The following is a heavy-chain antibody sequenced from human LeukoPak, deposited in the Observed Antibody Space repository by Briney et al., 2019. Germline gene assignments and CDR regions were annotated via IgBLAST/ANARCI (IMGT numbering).Heavy chain of an antibody. Sequence: SSETLSLTCTVSGGSISSGGYYWSWIRQHPGEGLEWIGNIYYSGSTYYNPSLKSRVTISVDTSKNQFSLKLSSVTAADTAVYYCARVDDILTGYYYFDYWGQGTLVTVSS. CDR2: IYYSGST. J-gene: IGHJ4*02. CDR3: ARVDDILTGYYYFDY. CDR1: GGSISSGGYY. D-gene: IGHD3-9*01. V-gene: IGHV4-61*08.